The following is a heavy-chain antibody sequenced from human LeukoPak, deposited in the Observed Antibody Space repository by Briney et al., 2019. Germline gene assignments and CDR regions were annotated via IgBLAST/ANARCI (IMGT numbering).Heavy chain of an antibody. CDR3: ARGSSYCSSTSCYRQHWFDP. CDR2: IYTSGST. D-gene: IGHD2-2*01. Sequence: SETLSLTCTVSGGSISSGSYYWSWIRQAAGKGLEWIGRIYTSGSTNYNPSLKSRVTISVDTSKNQFSLKLSSVTAADTAVYYCARGSSYCSSTSCYRQHWFDPWGQGTLVTVSS. V-gene: IGHV4-61*02. J-gene: IGHJ5*02. CDR1: GGSISSGSYY.